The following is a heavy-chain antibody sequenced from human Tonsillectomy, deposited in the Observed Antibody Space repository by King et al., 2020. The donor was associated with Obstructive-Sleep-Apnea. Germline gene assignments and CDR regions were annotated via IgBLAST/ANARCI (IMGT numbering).Heavy chain of an antibody. CDR2: ISYDGSNK. Sequence: QLVQSGGGVVQPGRSLRLSCAASGFTFSSYGMHWVRQAPGKGVDWGAVISYDGSNKYYADSVKGRFTISRDNSKNTLYLQMNSLRAEDTAVYYCANVDTAMSYYYYGMDVWGQGTTVTVSS. CDR1: GFTFSSYG. D-gene: IGHD5-18*01. CDR3: ANVDTAMSYYYYGMDV. V-gene: IGHV3-30*18. J-gene: IGHJ6*02.